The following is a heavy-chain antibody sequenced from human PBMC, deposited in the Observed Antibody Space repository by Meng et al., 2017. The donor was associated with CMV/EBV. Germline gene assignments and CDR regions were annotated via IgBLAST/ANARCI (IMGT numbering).Heavy chain of an antibody. CDR2: IYYSGST. D-gene: IGHD3-3*01. CDR3: ARVSIFGVVTGRTFGFDY. Sequence: SETLSLTCTVSGGSISSSSYYWGWIRQPPGKGLEWIGSIYYSGSTYYNPSLKSRVTISVDTSKNQFSLKLSPVTAADTAVYYCARVSIFGVVTGRTFGFDYWGQGTLVTVSS. J-gene: IGHJ4*02. CDR1: GGSISSSSYY. V-gene: IGHV4-39*01.